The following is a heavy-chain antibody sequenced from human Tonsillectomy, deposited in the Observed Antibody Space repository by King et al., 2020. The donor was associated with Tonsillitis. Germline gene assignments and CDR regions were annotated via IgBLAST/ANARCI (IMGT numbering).Heavy chain of an antibody. CDR2: IYYSGST. V-gene: IGHV4-39*01. CDR3: ARLVVVITTPDY. CDR1: GGSISSSSYY. Sequence: QLQESGPGLVKPSETLSLTCTVSGGSISSSSYYWGWIRQPPGKGLEWIGSIYYSGSTYYNPSLKSRVTISVDTSKNQFSLKLSSVTAADTAVYYCARLVVVITTPDYWGQGTLVTVSS. J-gene: IGHJ4*02. D-gene: IGHD3-22*01.